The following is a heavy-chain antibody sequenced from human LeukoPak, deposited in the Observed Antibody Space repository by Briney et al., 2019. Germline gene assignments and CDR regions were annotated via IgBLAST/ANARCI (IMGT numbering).Heavy chain of an antibody. CDR2: ISGSGGST. V-gene: IGHV3-23*01. D-gene: IGHD2-15*01. J-gene: IGHJ6*03. CDR1: GFTFSSYA. CDR3: AKTHGPYCSGGTCLDHYYYMDV. Sequence: PGGSLRLSCAASGFTFSSYAMSWVRQAPGKGLEWVSAISGSGGSTYYAGSVKGRFTISRDNSKNTLYLQMNSLRVEDTAIYYCAKTHGPYCSGGTCLDHYYYMDVWGKGTTVTVSS.